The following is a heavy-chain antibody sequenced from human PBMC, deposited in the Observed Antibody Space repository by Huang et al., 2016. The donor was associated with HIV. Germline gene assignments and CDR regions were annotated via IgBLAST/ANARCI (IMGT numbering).Heavy chain of an antibody. CDR1: GYTFDSYW. D-gene: IGHD3-10*01. CDR3: ARQGLWLPPTDPFDY. CDR2: IDPGDSDT. Sequence: EVHLVQSGAEVKEPGESLKISCQASGYTFDSYWIGWVRQMPGKGLEWRAVIDPGDSDTRYDPSFQGQVTISADQSINTAYLQWSSLKASDTAIYFCARQGLWLPPTDPFDYWGQGTPVTVSA. J-gene: IGHJ4*02. V-gene: IGHV5-51*01.